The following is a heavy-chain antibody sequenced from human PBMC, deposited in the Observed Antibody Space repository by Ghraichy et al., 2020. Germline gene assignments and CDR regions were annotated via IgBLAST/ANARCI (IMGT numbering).Heavy chain of an antibody. Sequence: GSLNISCAASGFTFSSYAMSWVRQAPGKGLEWVSSITGSSGKIYYADSVKGRFTISRDNSKNTLYLQMNSLRAEDTAVYYCAKNPAETYNVWGSYRLDYWGQGTLVTVSS. D-gene: IGHD3-16*02. CDR1: GFTFSSYA. V-gene: IGHV3-23*01. CDR2: ITGSSGKI. J-gene: IGHJ4*02. CDR3: AKNPAETYNVWGSYRLDY.